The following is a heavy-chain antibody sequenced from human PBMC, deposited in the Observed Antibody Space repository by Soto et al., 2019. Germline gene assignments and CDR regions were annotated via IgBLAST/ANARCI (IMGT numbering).Heavy chain of an antibody. CDR2: IYTSGST. CDR3: ARVTTNPPLDP. Sequence: QLQLQESGPGLVKHSETLSLTCTVSSASITRNYWNCIRQPAGKGLEWIGLIYTSGSTNYNPSLKGRVSMGLNTSENQFSRNLASVTTAGTALSFCARVTTNPPLDPWGPGILVTVSS. J-gene: IGHJ5*02. CDR1: SASITRNY. D-gene: IGHD3-3*01. V-gene: IGHV4-4*07.